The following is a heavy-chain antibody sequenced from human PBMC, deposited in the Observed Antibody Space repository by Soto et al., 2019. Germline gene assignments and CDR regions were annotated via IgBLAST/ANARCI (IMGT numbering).Heavy chain of an antibody. CDR1: GDSVSSNSAA. CDR2: TYYRSKWYN. V-gene: IGHV6-1*01. CDR3: AREVWGIVATIVGYNWFDP. D-gene: IGHD5-12*01. J-gene: IGHJ5*02. Sequence: PSQTLSLTCAISGDSVSSNSAAWNWIRQSPSRGLEWLGRTYYRSKWYNDYAVSVKSRITINPDTSKNLFSLQLNSVTPEDTAVYYCAREVWGIVATIVGYNWFDPWGQGTLVTVSS.